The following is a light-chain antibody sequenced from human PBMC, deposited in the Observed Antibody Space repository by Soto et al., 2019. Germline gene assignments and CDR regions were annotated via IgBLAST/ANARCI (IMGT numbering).Light chain of an antibody. CDR2: GNN. CDR1: NSNIGAGFA. CDR3: HSYDSRLNCYV. V-gene: IGLV1-40*01. Sequence: QSVLTQPPSVSGAPGQRVTISCTGSNSNIGAGFAVHWYQQLPGTAPKLLIHGNNNRPSGVPDRFSGSKSDTSASLAITGLQADDEADYYCHSYDSRLNCYVFGTGTMLTVL. J-gene: IGLJ1*01.